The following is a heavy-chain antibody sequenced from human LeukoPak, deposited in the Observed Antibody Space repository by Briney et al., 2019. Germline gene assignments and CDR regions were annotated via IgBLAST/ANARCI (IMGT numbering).Heavy chain of an antibody. CDR1: GFKFIIYG. Sequence: GGSLRLSCAASGFKFIIYGMHWVRQAPGKGLEWVAILNEDGSQKLYVDSVKGRFTISRDNAKNSLHLQMHSLRAEDTAVYYCGRDYDRTVDFWGQGTLVTVSS. V-gene: IGHV3-7*04. D-gene: IGHD3-22*01. CDR2: LNEDGSQK. J-gene: IGHJ4*02. CDR3: GRDYDRTVDF.